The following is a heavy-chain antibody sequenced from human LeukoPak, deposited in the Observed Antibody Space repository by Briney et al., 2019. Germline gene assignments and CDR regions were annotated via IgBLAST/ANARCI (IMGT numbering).Heavy chain of an antibody. Sequence: SETLSLTCTVSGDSITSDTYYWGWIRQPPGKELEWIGTIYYSGSTYYNPSLKSRVTISVDTSKNQFSLKLSSVTAADTAVYYCARTLRFLEWPQNWFDPWGQGTLVTVSS. CDR2: IYYSGST. CDR3: ARTLRFLEWPQNWFDP. CDR1: GDSITSDTYY. V-gene: IGHV4-39*07. D-gene: IGHD3-3*01. J-gene: IGHJ5*02.